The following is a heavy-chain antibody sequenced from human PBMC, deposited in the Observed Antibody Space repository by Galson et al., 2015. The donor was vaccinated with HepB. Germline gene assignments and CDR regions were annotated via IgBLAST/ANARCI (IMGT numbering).Heavy chain of an antibody. CDR3: ARLCSGGSCYSRLRLGPPDY. D-gene: IGHD2-15*01. CDR1: GYSFTSYW. V-gene: IGHV5-51*01. CDR2: IYPGDSDT. J-gene: IGHJ4*02. Sequence: QSGAEVKKPGESLKISCKGSGYSFTSYWIGWVRQMPGKGLEWMGIIYPGDSDTRYSPSFQGQVTISADKSISTAYLQWSSLKASDTAMYYCARLCSGGSCYSRLRLGPPDYWGQGTLVTVSS.